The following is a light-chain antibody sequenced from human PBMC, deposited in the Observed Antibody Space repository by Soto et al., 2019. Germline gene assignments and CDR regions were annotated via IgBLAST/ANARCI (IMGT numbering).Light chain of an antibody. V-gene: IGLV2-23*01. Sequence: QSALTQPASVSGSPGQSITISCTGTSSDVGSYNLVSWYQHHPGKAPKLMIYEGSKRPSGVSNRFSGSKSGNTASLTISGLQAEDEADYYCCSYAGSSTYGFGTWTKVTVL. CDR3: CSYAGSSTYG. CDR2: EGS. CDR1: SSDVGSYNL. J-gene: IGLJ1*01.